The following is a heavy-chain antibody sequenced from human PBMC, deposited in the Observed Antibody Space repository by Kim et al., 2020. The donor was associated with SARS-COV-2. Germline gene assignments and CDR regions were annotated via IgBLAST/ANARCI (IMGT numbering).Heavy chain of an antibody. V-gene: IGHV4-34*01. CDR1: GGSFSGYY. J-gene: IGHJ6*02. CDR3: ARTYDHRWNYYYYYGMDV. CDR2: INHSGST. Sequence: SETLSLTCAVYGGSFSGYYWSWIRQPPGKGLEWIGEINHSGSTNYNPSLKSRVTISVDTSKNQFSLKLSSVTAADTAVYYCARTYDHRWNYYYYYGMDVWGQGTTVTVSS. D-gene: IGHD3-3*01.